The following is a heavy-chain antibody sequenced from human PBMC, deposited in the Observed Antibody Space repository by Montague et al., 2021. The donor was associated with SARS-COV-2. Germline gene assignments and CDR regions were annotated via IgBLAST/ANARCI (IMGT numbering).Heavy chain of an antibody. CDR2: VCHSGTT. V-gene: IGHV4-38-2*02. CDR1: VYCITDDDY. CDR3: ARRHIVASNRAFDY. Sequence: SETLSLTCTGPVYCITDDDYWGWIRQPPGKRLGWIGTVCHSGTTYYNPSLKSRVTISVDTSNNQFSLELTSVTAADTAVYYCARRHIVASNRAFDYWGQGTLVTVSS. J-gene: IGHJ4*02. D-gene: IGHD2-21*01.